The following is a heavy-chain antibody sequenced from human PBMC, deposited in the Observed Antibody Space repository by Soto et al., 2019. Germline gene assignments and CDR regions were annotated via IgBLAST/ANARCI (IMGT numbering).Heavy chain of an antibody. CDR2: IIPIFGTA. CDR1: GGTFSSYA. V-gene: IGHV1-69*06. J-gene: IGHJ4*02. Sequence: QVQLVQSGAEVKKPGSSVKVSCKASGGTFSSYAISWVRQAPGQGLEWMGGIIPIFGTANYAQKFQGRVTITADKSTSTAYMELSSLRSDDTDVYYCAREGYCSGGRCLDYWGQGTLVTVSS. CDR3: AREGYCSGGRCLDY. D-gene: IGHD2-15*01.